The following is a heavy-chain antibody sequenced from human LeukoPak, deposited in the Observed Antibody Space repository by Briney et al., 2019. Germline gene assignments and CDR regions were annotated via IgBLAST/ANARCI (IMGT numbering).Heavy chain of an antibody. CDR1: GGSISSSNW. V-gene: IGHV4-4*02. CDR3: ARHEIGYERISRRSYYFDY. Sequence: PSETLSLTCAVSGGSISSSNWWSWVRQPPGKGLEWIGEIYHSGSTNYNPSLKSRVTISVDKSKNQFSLKLSSVTAADTAVYYCARHEIGYERISRRSYYFDYWGQGTLVTVSS. CDR2: IYHSGST. J-gene: IGHJ4*02. D-gene: IGHD5-12*01.